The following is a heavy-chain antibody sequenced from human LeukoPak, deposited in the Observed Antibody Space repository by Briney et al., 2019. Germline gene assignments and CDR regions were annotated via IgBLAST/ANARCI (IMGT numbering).Heavy chain of an antibody. J-gene: IGHJ3*02. CDR1: GYTFTGYY. V-gene: IGHV1-2*02. CDR2: INPNSGGT. Sequence: GASVKVSCKASGYTFTGYYMHWVRQAPGQGLEWMGWINPNSGGTNYAQKFQGRVTMTRDTSISTAYMELSRLRSDDTAVYYCARPNRLGYCSSTSYYSRDAFDIWGQGTMVTVSS. D-gene: IGHD2-2*02. CDR3: ARPNRLGYCSSTSYYSRDAFDI.